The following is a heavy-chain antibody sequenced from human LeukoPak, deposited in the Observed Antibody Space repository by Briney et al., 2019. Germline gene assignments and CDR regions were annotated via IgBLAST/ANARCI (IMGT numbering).Heavy chain of an antibody. Sequence: PGGSLRRSCAASGFTVSSYYMSWVRQAPGKGLEWVSVLYTNGNTYYADSVKGRFTVSRDNSKNTLYLQMNTLRAEDTAVYYCARGGPMTSKDYWGQGTLVTVSS. CDR1: GFTVSSYY. J-gene: IGHJ4*02. CDR3: ARGGPMTSKDY. D-gene: IGHD2-21*02. CDR2: LYTNGNT. V-gene: IGHV3-66*01.